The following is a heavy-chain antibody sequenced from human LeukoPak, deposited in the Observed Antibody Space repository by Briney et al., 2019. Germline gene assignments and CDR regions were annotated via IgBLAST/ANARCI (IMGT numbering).Heavy chain of an antibody. J-gene: IGHJ4*02. D-gene: IGHD3-3*01. CDR1: GYTLRQIS. V-gene: IGHV1-24*01. Sequence: ASVKVSCKVSGYTLRQISMHWVRQAPGKGLEWMGGFNPENGKTFYVQKFKGRVSMTEDTSTDTAYMELSSLRSDDTAVYYCAREGYDFWSGSHDYWGQGTLVTVSS. CDR3: AREGYDFWSGSHDY. CDR2: FNPENGKT.